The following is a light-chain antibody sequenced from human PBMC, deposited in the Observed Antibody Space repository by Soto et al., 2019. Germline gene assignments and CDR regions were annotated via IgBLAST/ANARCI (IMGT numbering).Light chain of an antibody. CDR2: AAS. Sequence: DIQMTQSPSSLSASVGDRVTMTCRASQSISSYLNCYQQKPGKAPKLLIYAASSLQSGVPSRFSGSGSGTDFTLTISSLQPEDFATYYCQQSYSTLWTFGQGTKVDI. CDR1: QSISSY. V-gene: IGKV1-39*01. J-gene: IGKJ1*01. CDR3: QQSYSTLWT.